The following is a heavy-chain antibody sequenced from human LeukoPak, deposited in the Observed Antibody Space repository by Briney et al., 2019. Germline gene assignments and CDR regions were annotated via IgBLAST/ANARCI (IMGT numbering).Heavy chain of an antibody. Sequence: SETLSLTCTVSGGSISSSSYYWGWIRQPPGKGLEWIGSIYYSGSTYYNPSLKSRVTISVDTSKNQFSLRLSSVTAADTAVYYCARVFLTPYTSGWYDDAFDIWGQGTMVTVSS. CDR3: ARVFLTPYTSGWYDDAFDI. V-gene: IGHV4-39*07. CDR2: IYYSGST. D-gene: IGHD6-19*01. J-gene: IGHJ3*02. CDR1: GGSISSSSYY.